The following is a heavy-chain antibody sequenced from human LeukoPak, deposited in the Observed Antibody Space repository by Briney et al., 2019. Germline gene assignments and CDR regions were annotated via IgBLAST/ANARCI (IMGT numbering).Heavy chain of an antibody. Sequence: PGGSLRLSCAASGFTLDVYGMLWVRQAPGKGLEWVSLISGDGGSTYYADSVKGRFTISRDNSKNSLYLQMNSLRTEDTALYYCAKGIKLWFGFYPCGQGTLVTVSS. J-gene: IGHJ5*02. D-gene: IGHD5-18*01. CDR2: ISGDGGST. CDR3: AKGIKLWFGFYP. V-gene: IGHV3-43*02. CDR1: GFTLDVYG.